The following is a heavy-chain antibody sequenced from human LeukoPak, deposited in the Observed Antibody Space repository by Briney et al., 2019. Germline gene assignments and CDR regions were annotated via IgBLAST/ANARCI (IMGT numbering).Heavy chain of an antibody. CDR1: GGSISSGGYS. Sequence: NPSETLSLTCAVSGGSISSGGYSWRWIRQPPGKGLEWIGYIYYSGSTYYNPSLKSRVTISVDTSKNQFSLKLSSVTAADTAVYYCATTTIRLGYWGQGTLVTVSS. CDR2: IYYSGST. CDR3: ATTTIRLGY. V-gene: IGHV4-30-4*07. J-gene: IGHJ4*02. D-gene: IGHD1-26*01.